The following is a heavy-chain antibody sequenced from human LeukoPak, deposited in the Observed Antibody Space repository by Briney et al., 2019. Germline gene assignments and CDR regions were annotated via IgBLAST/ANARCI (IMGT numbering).Heavy chain of an antibody. D-gene: IGHD1-26*01. CDR3: AKDLAGAIKEAWFDY. J-gene: IGHJ4*02. V-gene: IGHV3-33*06. CDR1: GFTFSSYG. Sequence: PGGSLRLSCAASGFTFSSYGMHWVRQAPGKGLEWVAVIWYDGSNKYYADSVKGRFTISRDNSKNTLYLQMNSLRAEDTAVYYCAKDLAGAIKEAWFDYWGQGNLVTVSS. CDR2: IWYDGSNK.